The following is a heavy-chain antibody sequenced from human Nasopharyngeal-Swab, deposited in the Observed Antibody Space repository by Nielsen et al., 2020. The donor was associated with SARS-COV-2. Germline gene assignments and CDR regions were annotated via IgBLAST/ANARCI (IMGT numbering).Heavy chain of an antibody. CDR3: ARDKGDYGSEAAGMDV. D-gene: IGHD4-17*01. CDR2: ISFSGSET. V-gene: IGHV3-11*05. Sequence: WIRQPPGKGLEWVSFISFSGSETDYADSVRGRITIFRDNAKNSVSLQMNSLRPEDTAVYYCARDKGDYGSEAAGMDVWGQGTTVTVLL. J-gene: IGHJ6*02.